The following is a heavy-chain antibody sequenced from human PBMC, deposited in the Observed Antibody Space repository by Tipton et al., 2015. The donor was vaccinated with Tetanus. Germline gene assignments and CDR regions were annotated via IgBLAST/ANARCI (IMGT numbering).Heavy chain of an antibody. CDR3: ARGAQDSSSVWFY. CDR2: ISYDGSNK. CDR1: GFTFSSYA. Sequence: QLVQSGGGVVQPGRSLRLSCAVSGFTFSSYAMHWVRQAPGKGLEWVAVISYDGSNKYYADSVKGRFTISRDNSKNTLYLQMNSLRVEDTAVYFCARGAQDSSSVWFYWGQGTLITVSS. J-gene: IGHJ4*02. D-gene: IGHD6-6*01. V-gene: IGHV3-30*04.